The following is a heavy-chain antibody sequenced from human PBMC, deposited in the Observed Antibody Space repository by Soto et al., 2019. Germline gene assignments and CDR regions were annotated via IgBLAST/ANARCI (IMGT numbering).Heavy chain of an antibody. D-gene: IGHD1-7*01. Sequence: ASVKVSCKASGYTFTGQYMHWVRQAPGQGLEWMGWINPNSGDTNYAQKFQGRVTMTGDTSIGTAYMGLSSLRSNDTAIYYCARESSGITLYGMDVWGQGTTVTVSS. J-gene: IGHJ6*02. CDR1: GYTFTGQY. CDR2: INPNSGDT. CDR3: ARESSGITLYGMDV. V-gene: IGHV1-2*02.